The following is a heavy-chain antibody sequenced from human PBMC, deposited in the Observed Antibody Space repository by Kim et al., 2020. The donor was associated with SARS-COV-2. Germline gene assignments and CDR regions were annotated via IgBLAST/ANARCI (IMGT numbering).Heavy chain of an antibody. CDR1: GFTFSSYA. Sequence: GGSLRLSCAASGFTFSSYAMSWVRQAPGKGLEWVSAISGSGGSTYYADSVKGRFTISRDNSKNTLYLQMNSLRAEDTAVYYCAKGLGEIVVVPAAIYHGMDVWGQGTTVTVSS. CDR2: ISGSGGST. CDR3: AKGLGEIVVVPAAIYHGMDV. V-gene: IGHV3-23*01. J-gene: IGHJ6*02. D-gene: IGHD2-2*01.